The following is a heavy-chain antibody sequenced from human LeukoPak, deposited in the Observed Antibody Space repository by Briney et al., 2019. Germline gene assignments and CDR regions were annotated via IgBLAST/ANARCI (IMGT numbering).Heavy chain of an antibody. CDR1: GGSISSSSYY. V-gene: IGHV4-39*07. Sequence: SETLSLTCTVSGGSISSSSYYWGWIRQPPGKGLEWIGSIYYSGSTYYNPSLKSRVTISVDTSKNQFSLKLSSVTAADTAVYYCARDRLEGEFDYWGQGTLVTVSS. D-gene: IGHD1-1*01. CDR3: ARDRLEGEFDY. J-gene: IGHJ4*02. CDR2: IYYSGST.